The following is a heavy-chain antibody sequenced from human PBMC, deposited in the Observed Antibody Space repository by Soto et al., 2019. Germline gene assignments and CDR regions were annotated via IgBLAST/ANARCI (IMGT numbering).Heavy chain of an antibody. J-gene: IGHJ4*02. CDR2: IYWDDAK. Sequence: QITLKESGPTLVKPTQTLTLTCTFSGFSLSASGVGVGWIRQPPGKALEWLAIIYWDDAKHYSQSLKSSLTTTKDTTQNQLVLTMANQDPVNTGPYYCAHKGGGDRILDYWGQGTLVTVSS. CDR1: GFSLSASGVG. V-gene: IGHV2-5*02. CDR3: AHKGGGDRILDY. D-gene: IGHD3-16*01.